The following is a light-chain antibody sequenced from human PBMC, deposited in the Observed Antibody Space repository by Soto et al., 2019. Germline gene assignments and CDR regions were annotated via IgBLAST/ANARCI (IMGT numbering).Light chain of an antibody. J-gene: IGKJ1*01. CDR2: DAS. CDR1: QSISSN. V-gene: IGKV3-15*01. Sequence: EIVMTQSPATLSVSPGERATLSCRASQSISSNLAWHQQKPGQAPRLLIYDASARATGVPARFSGSGSGTEFTLTISGLQSEDFAVYYCQQYNNWPRTLGQGTKLDIK. CDR3: QQYNNWPRT.